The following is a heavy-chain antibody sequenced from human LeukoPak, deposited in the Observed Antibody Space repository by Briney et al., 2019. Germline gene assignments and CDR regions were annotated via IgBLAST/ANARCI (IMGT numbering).Heavy chain of an antibody. V-gene: IGHV4-39*01. D-gene: IGHD3-10*01. CDR3: ARHGFGELLHPDY. CDR1: GSSISSSSYY. CDR2: IYYSGST. J-gene: IGHJ4*02. Sequence: KPSETLSLTCTVSGSSISSSSYYWGWIRQPPGKGLEWIGSIYYSGSTYYNPSLKSRVTISVDTSKNQFSLKLSSVTAADTAVYYCARHGFGELLHPDYWGQGTLVTVSS.